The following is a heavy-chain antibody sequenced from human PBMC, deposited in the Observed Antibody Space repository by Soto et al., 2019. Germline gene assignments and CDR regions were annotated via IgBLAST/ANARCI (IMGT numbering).Heavy chain of an antibody. CDR1: GYIFTNYW. Sequence: GESLKISCKGSGYIFTNYWIGWVRQMPGKGLEWMGLIYPGDSDIKYSPSLDGQVTISADKSSSTAFLEWRSLRASDSATYYCARQDGSGPFDYWGQGTRVTVSS. CDR3: ARQDGSGPFDY. CDR2: IYPGDSDI. D-gene: IGHD3-10*01. J-gene: IGHJ4*02. V-gene: IGHV5-51*01.